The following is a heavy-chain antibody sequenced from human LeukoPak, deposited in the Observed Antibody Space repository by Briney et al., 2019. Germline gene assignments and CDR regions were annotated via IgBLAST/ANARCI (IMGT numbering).Heavy chain of an antibody. CDR2: IYSGGST. J-gene: IGHJ6*02. CDR1: GFTVSXXX. D-gene: IGHD6-13*01. CDR3: ARDPAGSGMDV. V-gene: IGHV3-53*01. Sequence: XASGFTVSXXXXSWVRQAPGKXXEVVSVIYSGGSTYYADSVKGRFTISRDNSKNTLYLQMNGLRAEDTAVYYCARDPAGSGMDVWGQGTTVTVSS.